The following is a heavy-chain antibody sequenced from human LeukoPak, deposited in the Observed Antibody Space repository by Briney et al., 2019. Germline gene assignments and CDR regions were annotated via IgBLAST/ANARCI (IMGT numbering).Heavy chain of an antibody. V-gene: IGHV1-46*04. CDR2: INPSGGGI. Sequence: ASVKVSCKASGYTFTSYYLHWVRQAPGQGLEWMGIINPSGGGISYAQKLQGRVTMTSDTSTSTVYMELSSLRSEDTAVYYCARARGSGSYYGHDYYYYYYMDVWGQGTTVTVSS. CDR3: ARARGSGSYYGHDYYYYYYMDV. CDR1: GYTFTSYY. J-gene: IGHJ6*03. D-gene: IGHD3-10*01.